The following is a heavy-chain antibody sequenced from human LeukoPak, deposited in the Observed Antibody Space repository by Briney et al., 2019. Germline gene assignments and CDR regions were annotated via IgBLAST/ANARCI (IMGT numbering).Heavy chain of an antibody. CDR3: AKGFHNVAGWFDP. D-gene: IGHD3-3*01. V-gene: IGHV4-59*01. CDR2: IYYSGST. CDR1: GGSISSSY. J-gene: IGHJ5*02. Sequence: SETLSLTCTVSGGSISSSYWTWIRQPPGKGLEWIGYIYYSGSTYYNPSLKSRVTISVDTSKNQISLKLTSVTAADTAVYYCAKGFHNVAGWFDPWGQGTLVTVSS.